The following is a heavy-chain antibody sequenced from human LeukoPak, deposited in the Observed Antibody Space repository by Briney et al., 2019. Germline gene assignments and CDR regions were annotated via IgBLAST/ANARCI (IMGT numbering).Heavy chain of an antibody. CDR3: ARPESDYGDYLLPVD. D-gene: IGHD4-17*01. V-gene: IGHV4-39*01. Sequence: PSETLSLTCTVSGGSISSSSYYWGWIRQPPGKGLEWIGSIYYSGSTYYNPSLESRVTISVDTSKNQFSLKLSSVTAADTAVYYCARPESDYGDYLLPVDWGQGTLVTVSS. J-gene: IGHJ4*02. CDR2: IYYSGST. CDR1: GGSISSSSYY.